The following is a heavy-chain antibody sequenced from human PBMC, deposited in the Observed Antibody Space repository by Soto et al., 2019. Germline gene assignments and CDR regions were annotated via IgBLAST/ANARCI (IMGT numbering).Heavy chain of an antibody. Sequence: PSETLSLTCTVSGGSMNDNYWSWIRQAPGKGLEWIAWIHSGGHSSSNPSLRSRVTMSVDTSKNQFSLKVTSVTAADTAVYYCVRHAQWLIRAYWGQGTLVTVSS. J-gene: IGHJ4*02. CDR3: VRHAQWLIRAY. V-gene: IGHV4-59*08. D-gene: IGHD6-19*01. CDR2: IHSGGHS. CDR1: GGSMNDNY.